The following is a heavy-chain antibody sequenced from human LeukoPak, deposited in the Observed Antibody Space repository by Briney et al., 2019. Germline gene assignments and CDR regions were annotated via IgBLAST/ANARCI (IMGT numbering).Heavy chain of an antibody. V-gene: IGHV3-48*04. J-gene: IGHJ4*02. D-gene: IGHD3-3*01. Sequence: QPGGPLRLSCAASGFSFSTYNMIWVRQAPGKGLECISYITPTSTTIHYADSVKGRFAVSRDNANSLLYLRMNSLRVEDTAVYYCARVVSGVTGGDYWGQGTLVSVSS. CDR2: ITPTSTTI. CDR3: ARVVSGVTGGDY. CDR1: GFSFSTYN.